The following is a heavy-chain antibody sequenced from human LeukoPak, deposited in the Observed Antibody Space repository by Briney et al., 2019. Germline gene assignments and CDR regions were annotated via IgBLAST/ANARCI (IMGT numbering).Heavy chain of an antibody. CDR3: ARVFKGYSYGFLYFDY. CDR2: IYYSGST. CDR1: GGSISSGDYY. D-gene: IGHD5-18*01. Sequence: SQTLSLTCTVSGGSISSGDYYWSWIRQPPGKGLERIGYIYYSGSTYYNPSLKSRVTISVDTSKNQFSLKLSSVTAADTAVYYCARVFKGYSYGFLYFDYWGQGTLVTVSS. V-gene: IGHV4-30-4*01. J-gene: IGHJ4*02.